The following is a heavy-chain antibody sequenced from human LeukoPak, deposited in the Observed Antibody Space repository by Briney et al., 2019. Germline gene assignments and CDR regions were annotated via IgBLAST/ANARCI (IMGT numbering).Heavy chain of an antibody. CDR1: GGSISSYY. CDR2: IYYSGST. V-gene: IGHV4-59*08. Sequence: PSETLSLTCTVSGGSISSYYWSWIRQPPGKGLEWIGHIYYSGSTNYNPSLKSRVTISVDTSKNQFSLKLSSVTAADTAVYYCARLRLGGSYPYYYYYGMDVWGQGTTVTVSS. D-gene: IGHD1-26*01. J-gene: IGHJ6*02. CDR3: ARLRLGGSYPYYYYYGMDV.